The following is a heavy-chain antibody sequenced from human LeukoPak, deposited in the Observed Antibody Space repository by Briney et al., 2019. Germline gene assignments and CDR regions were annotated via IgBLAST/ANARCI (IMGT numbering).Heavy chain of an antibody. J-gene: IGHJ5*02. Sequence: ASVKVSCKASGYSFTGHYMHWVRQAPGQGLGWMGWTNPNSGGTNYAQKFQGRVTMTRDTSISTAYMELSRLRSDDTAVYYCARDRIAAAGEPNWFDPWGQGTLVTVSS. CDR2: TNPNSGGT. CDR3: ARDRIAAAGEPNWFDP. V-gene: IGHV1-2*02. D-gene: IGHD6-13*01. CDR1: GYSFTGHY.